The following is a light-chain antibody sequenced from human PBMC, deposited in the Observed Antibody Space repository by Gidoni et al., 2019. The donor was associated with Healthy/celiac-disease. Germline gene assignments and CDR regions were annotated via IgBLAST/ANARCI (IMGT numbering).Light chain of an antibody. V-gene: IGKV3-20*01. CDR1: KSVSSSY. Sequence: ELVFTPSPGTLSLSPGERATLSCRASKSVSSSYLAWYQQKPGQAPRRLIYGASSRATGIPDRFSGSGSGTDFTLTISRLEPEDFAVYYCQQYGSSPLKFGQGTKVEIK. CDR3: QQYGSSPLK. CDR2: GAS. J-gene: IGKJ1*01.